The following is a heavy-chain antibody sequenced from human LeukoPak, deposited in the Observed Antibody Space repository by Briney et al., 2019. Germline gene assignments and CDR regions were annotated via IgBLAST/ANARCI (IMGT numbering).Heavy chain of an antibody. Sequence: ASVKVSCKASGYTFTSYGISWVRQAPGQGLEWMGWTSAYNGNTNYAQKLQGRVTMTTDTSTSTAYMELRSLRSDDTAVYYCARDGPYARRYYVSSGYSYFQHWGQGTLVTVSS. J-gene: IGHJ1*01. CDR3: ARDGPYARRYYVSSGYSYFQH. V-gene: IGHV1-18*01. CDR1: GYTFTSYG. CDR2: TSAYNGNT. D-gene: IGHD3-22*01.